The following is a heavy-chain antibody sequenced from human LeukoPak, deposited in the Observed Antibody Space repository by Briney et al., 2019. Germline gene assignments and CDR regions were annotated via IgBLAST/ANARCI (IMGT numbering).Heavy chain of an antibody. CDR2: INPNSGGT. Sequence: ASVKVSCKASGYTFTGYYMRWVRQAPGQGLEWMGWINPNSGGTNYAQKFQGRVTMTRDTSISTAYMELSRLRSDDTAVYYCARVFVTMVRGVIPFDYWGQGTLVTVSS. D-gene: IGHD3-10*01. J-gene: IGHJ4*02. V-gene: IGHV1-2*02. CDR1: GYTFTGYY. CDR3: ARVFVTMVRGVIPFDY.